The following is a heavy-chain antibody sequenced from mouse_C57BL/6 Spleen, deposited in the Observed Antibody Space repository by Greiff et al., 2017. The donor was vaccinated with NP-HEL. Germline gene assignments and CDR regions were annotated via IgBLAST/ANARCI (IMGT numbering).Heavy chain of an antibody. CDR3: AREKDYYGSPYYFDY. D-gene: IGHD1-1*01. CDR2: ISYDGSN. V-gene: IGHV3-6*01. CDR1: GYSITSGYY. Sequence: DVKLVESGPGLVKPSQSLSLTCSVTGYSITSGYYWNWIRQFPGNKLEWMGYISYDGSNNYNPSLKNRIPITRDTSKNQFFLKLNSVTTEDTATYYCAREKDYYGSPYYFDYWGQGTTLTVSS. J-gene: IGHJ2*01.